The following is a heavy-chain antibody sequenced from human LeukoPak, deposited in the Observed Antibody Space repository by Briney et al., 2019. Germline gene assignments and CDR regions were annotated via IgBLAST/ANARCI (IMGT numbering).Heavy chain of an antibody. V-gene: IGHV3-7*03. CDR2: INSDGSEK. CDR3: AKIYGTHYFDY. CDR1: GFPFTSHW. Sequence: GGSLRLSCAASGFPFTSHWLSWFRQSPGRGLEWVAHINSDGSEKNYVDSVKGRFTISRDNARNSQFLQMNSLRAEDTAVYYCAKIYGTHYFDYWGQGTLVTVSS. D-gene: IGHD1-7*01. J-gene: IGHJ4*02.